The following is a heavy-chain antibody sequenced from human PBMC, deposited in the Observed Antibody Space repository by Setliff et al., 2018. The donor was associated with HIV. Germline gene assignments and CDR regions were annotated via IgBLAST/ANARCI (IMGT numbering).Heavy chain of an antibody. CDR1: GYTFTSYY. CDR2: INPSGGST. J-gene: IGHJ6*03. D-gene: IGHD2-2*01. Sequence: ASVKVSCKASGYTFTSYYMHWVRQAPGQGLEWMGIINPSGGSTSYVQKFQGRVTMTRDTSTSTVYMELSSLRSEDTAVYYCAREVVPAAMRYYYYMDVWGKGTTVTVSS. V-gene: IGHV1-46*01. CDR3: AREVVPAAMRYYYYMDV.